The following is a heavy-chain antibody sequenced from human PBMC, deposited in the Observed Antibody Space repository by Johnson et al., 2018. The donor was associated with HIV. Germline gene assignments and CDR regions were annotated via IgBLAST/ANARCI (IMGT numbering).Heavy chain of an antibody. D-gene: IGHD3-10*01. CDR3: ARSDPSTLLWFGDNDAFDI. CDR2: IYSGGST. CDR1: GFTFSSYG. Sequence: QVQLVESGGGLVQPGGSLRLSCAASGFTFSSYGVHWVRQAPGKGLEYVSAIYSGGSTYYADSVKGRFTISRDNSKNTLYLQMNSLRAEDTAVYYCARSDPSTLLWFGDNDAFDIWGQGTMVTVSS. V-gene: IGHV3-64*04. J-gene: IGHJ3*02.